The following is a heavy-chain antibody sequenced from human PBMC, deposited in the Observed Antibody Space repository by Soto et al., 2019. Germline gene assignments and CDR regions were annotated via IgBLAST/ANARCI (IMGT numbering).Heavy chain of an antibody. CDR3: ARDLKHYYDSSGSYYFDY. Sequence: QVQLVESGGGVVQPGRSLRLSCAASGFTFSSYAMHWVRQAPGKGLEWVAVISYDGSNKYYADSVKGRFTISRDNSKNTLYLQMNSLTAEDTAVYYCARDLKHYYDSSGSYYFDYWGQGTLVTVSS. J-gene: IGHJ4*02. V-gene: IGHV3-30-3*01. D-gene: IGHD3-22*01. CDR2: ISYDGSNK. CDR1: GFTFSSYA.